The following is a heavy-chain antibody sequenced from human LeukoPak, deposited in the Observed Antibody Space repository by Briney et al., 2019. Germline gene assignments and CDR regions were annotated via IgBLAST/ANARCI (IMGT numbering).Heavy chain of an antibody. CDR2: INHSGST. CDR3: ARARYSYGYGEFDY. V-gene: IGHV4-34*01. Sequence: SETLSLTCAVYGGSFSGYYWSWIRQPPGKGLEWIGEINHSGSTNYNPSLKSRVTISVDTSKNQFSLKLSSVTAADTAVYYCARARYSYGYGEFDYWGQGTLVTVSS. D-gene: IGHD5-18*01. J-gene: IGHJ4*02. CDR1: GGSFSGYY.